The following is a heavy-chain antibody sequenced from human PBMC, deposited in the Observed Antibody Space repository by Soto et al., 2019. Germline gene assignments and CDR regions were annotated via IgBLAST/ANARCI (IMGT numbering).Heavy chain of an antibody. CDR3: ARVTLKAGNWFDP. V-gene: IGHV1-2*02. J-gene: IGHJ5*02. Sequence: QVQLVQSGAEVKKPGASVKVSCKASGYTFTDYFIHWVRQAPGQGFEWMGWINPKSRGTNYAQKFQGRVTMTRDTSNSTAYMELRGLRSDDTAAYYCARVTLKAGNWFDPWGQGTLVTVSS. CDR2: INPKSRGT. CDR1: GYTFTDYF.